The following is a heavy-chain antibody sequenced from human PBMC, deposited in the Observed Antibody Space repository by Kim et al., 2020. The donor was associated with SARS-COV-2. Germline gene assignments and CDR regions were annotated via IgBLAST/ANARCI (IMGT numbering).Heavy chain of an antibody. D-gene: IGHD2-21*02. Sequence: GGSLRLSCTVSGFIFGDYAMTWFRQAPGKGLEWVGFIRGKAHGETAHYAASVKGRFTISIDDTRKIAYLQMNSLKTEDTADSYCSSYTNTWTAFDYWGQGTLVTVSS. V-gene: IGHV3-49*03. CDR2: IRGKAHGETA. CDR3: SSYTNTWTAFDY. J-gene: IGHJ4*02. CDR1: GFIFGDYA.